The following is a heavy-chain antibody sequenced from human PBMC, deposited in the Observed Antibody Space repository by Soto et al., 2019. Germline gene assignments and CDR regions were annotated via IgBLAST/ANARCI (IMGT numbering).Heavy chain of an antibody. CDR3: ARVIDATGTSAYRTYYYYYMDV. CDR1: GFTFDDYA. V-gene: IGHV3-20*04. J-gene: IGHJ6*03. CDR2: INWNGDST. D-gene: IGHD1-7*01. Sequence: EVQLVESGGGVVRPGGSLRLSCAASGFTFDDYAMSWVRQVPGKGLEWVSGINWNGDSTGYADSVKGRFTISRDNANNSLYLQMNSLRAEDTALYYCARVIDATGTSAYRTYYYYYMDVWGKGTTVTVSS.